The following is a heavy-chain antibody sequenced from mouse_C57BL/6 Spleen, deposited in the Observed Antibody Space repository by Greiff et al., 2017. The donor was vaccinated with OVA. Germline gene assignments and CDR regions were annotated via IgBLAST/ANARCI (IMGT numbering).Heavy chain of an antibody. CDR3: TRGCGYYAWFAY. V-gene: IGHV1-15*01. D-gene: IGHD2-3*01. CDR1: GYTFTDYE. J-gene: IGHJ3*01. Sequence: VQLQESGAELVRPGASVTLSCKASGYTFTDYEMHWVKQTPVHGLEWIGAIDPETGGTAYNQKFKGKAILTADKSSSTAYMELRSLTSEDSSVYYCTRGCGYYAWFAYWGQGTLVTVSA. CDR2: IDPETGGT.